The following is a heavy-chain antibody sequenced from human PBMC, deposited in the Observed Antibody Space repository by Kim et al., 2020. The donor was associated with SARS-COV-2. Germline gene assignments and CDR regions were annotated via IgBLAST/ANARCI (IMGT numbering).Heavy chain of an antibody. J-gene: IGHJ6*03. CDR3: ARGGSSSLRYMDV. V-gene: IGHV4-34*01. D-gene: IGHD6-13*01. Sequence: YNPALKSRVTISVDTPKNQFSLKLSSETAADTAVYYCARGGSSSLRYMDVWGKGTTVTVSS.